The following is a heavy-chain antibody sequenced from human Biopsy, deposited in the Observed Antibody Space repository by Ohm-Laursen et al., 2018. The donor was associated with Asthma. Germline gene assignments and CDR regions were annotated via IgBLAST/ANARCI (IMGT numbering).Heavy chain of an antibody. CDR1: GFTVSRDH. Sequence: SLRLSCAASGFTVSRDHMFWVRQAPGKGLEWDSVIYSGGTSDTADSVRGRFTISRDFYKNTLYLQMDSLRAEDTAVYYCARGDSSGWSQYYFDYWGQGTLVTVSS. J-gene: IGHJ4*02. CDR3: ARGDSSGWSQYYFDY. D-gene: IGHD6-19*01. CDR2: IYSGGTS. V-gene: IGHV3-53*01.